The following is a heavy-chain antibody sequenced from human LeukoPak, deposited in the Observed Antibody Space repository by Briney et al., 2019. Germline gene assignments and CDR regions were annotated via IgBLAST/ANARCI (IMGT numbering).Heavy chain of an antibody. D-gene: IGHD3-22*01. J-gene: IGHJ4*02. CDR1: GFTVSSNY. CDR3: AKDIREYYDSSDLFDY. V-gene: IGHV3-53*05. Sequence: PGGSLRLSCAASGFTVSSNYMSWVRQAPGKGLEWVSVIYSGGSTYYADSVKGRFTISRDNSKNTLYLQMNSLRTEDTALYYCAKDIREYYDSSDLFDYWGQGTLVTVSS. CDR2: IYSGGST.